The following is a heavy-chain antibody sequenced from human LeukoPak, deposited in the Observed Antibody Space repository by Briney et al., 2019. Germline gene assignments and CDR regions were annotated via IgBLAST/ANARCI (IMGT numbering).Heavy chain of an antibody. CDR1: GGAISSYY. Sequence: SETLSLTCTVSGGAISSYYWSWIRQPPGKGLEWIGYMYYSGTIKYNPSLKSRVTISVDTSKNQFSLKLSSVTAADTAMYYCARAWATDYFDYWGQGTLVTVSS. CDR2: MYYSGTI. CDR3: ARAWATDYFDY. V-gene: IGHV4-59*01. J-gene: IGHJ4*02.